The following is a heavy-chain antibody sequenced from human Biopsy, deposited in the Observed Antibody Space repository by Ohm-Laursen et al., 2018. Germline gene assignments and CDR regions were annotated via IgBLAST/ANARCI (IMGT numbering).Heavy chain of an antibody. CDR3: AADINVWNVNY. D-gene: IGHD1-1*01. J-gene: IGHJ4*02. CDR1: GYAVTEFS. Sequence: SVKVSCKVSGYAVTEFSMHWVRQAPGKGLEWMGGFAPENGKTIYAQKFQGRVTMTEDTSTDTAYMGLSSLRSEDTAVYYCAADINVWNVNYWGQGTQVTVSS. CDR2: FAPENGKT. V-gene: IGHV1-24*01.